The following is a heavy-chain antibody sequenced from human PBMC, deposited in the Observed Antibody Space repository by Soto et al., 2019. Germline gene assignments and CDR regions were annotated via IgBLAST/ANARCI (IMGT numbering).Heavy chain of an antibody. D-gene: IGHD1-26*01. CDR1: GFTFNSYW. CDR2: VNKDGSTI. CDR3: TRGYNFDY. J-gene: IGHJ4*02. Sequence: GGSLRLSCAASGFTFNSYWMHWVRQVPGKGLVWVARVNKDGSTINYADSVKGRFAISRDNARDSLYLHMNSLRVDDTAMYYCTRGYNFDYWAQGTLVTVSS. V-gene: IGHV3-74*01.